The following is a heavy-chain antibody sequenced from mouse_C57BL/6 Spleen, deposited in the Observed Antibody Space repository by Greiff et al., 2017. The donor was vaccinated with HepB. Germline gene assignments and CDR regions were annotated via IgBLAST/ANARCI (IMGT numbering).Heavy chain of an antibody. Sequence: QVQLQQPGAELVRPGSSVKLSCKASGYTFTSYWMDWVKQRPGQGLEWIGNIYPSDSETHYNQKFKDKATLTVDKSSSTAYMQLSSLTSEDSAVYYCARSLITTVGGFAYWGQGTLVTVSA. CDR2: IYPSDSET. D-gene: IGHD1-1*01. CDR3: ARSLITTVGGFAY. CDR1: GYTFTSYW. J-gene: IGHJ3*01. V-gene: IGHV1-61*01.